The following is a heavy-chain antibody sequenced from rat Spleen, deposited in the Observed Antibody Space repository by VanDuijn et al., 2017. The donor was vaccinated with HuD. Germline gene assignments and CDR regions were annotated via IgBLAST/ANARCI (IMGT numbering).Heavy chain of an antibody. CDR2: ISPSGGST. V-gene: IGHV5-25*01. Sequence: EVQLVESGGGLVQPGRSLKLSCAASGFTFSNYDMAWVRQAPTKGLEWVASISPSGGSTYYRDSVKGRFTVSRDNAKSTLYLQMDSLRSEDTATYYCARGMYTTDYYYRYVMDAWGQGASVTVSS. CDR1: GFTFSNYD. CDR3: ARGMYTTDYYYRYVMDA. D-gene: IGHD1-6*01. J-gene: IGHJ4*01.